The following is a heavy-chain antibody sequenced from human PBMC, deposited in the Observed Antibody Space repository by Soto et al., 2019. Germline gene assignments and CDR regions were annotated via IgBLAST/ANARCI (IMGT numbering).Heavy chain of an antibody. D-gene: IGHD3-3*01. CDR2: IDNSGNT. CDR1: DGSISTYF. J-gene: IGHJ4*02. CDR3: ARGGQDFWSGPFDY. Sequence: PSETLSLTCTVSDGSISTYFCNWIRQPAGKGLEWIGRIDNSGNTNYNPSLKSRVTMSADTSRNQSSLKLNSVTAADTAVYYCARGGQDFWSGPFDYWGQGALVTVSS. V-gene: IGHV4-4*07.